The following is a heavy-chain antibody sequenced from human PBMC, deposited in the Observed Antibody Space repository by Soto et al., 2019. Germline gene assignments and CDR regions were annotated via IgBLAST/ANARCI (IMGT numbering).Heavy chain of an antibody. CDR1: GGSLSGYS. CDR3: ARARGLWSGYYREEYVFDT. D-gene: IGHD3-3*01. Sequence: SETLSLTWSVSGGSLSGYSWSWIRQTPGKGLEWAGSVHASGSTNYNPSLKSRVTRLVDTSKNRLTLNLSSVTAADTAVYYCARARGLWSGYYREEYVFDTWRQGHLVTASS. J-gene: IGHJ4*02. CDR2: VHASGST. V-gene: IGHV4-59*12.